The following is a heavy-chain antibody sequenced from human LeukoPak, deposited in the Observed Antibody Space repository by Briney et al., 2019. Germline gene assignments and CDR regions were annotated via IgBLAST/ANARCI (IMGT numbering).Heavy chain of an antibody. D-gene: IGHD6-13*01. CDR3: AREAYSSSWYYYYYGMDV. CDR2: INPNSGGT. V-gene: IGHV1-2*02. J-gene: IGHJ6*02. CDR1: GYTFTGYY. Sequence: ASVKVSCKASGYTFTGYYMHWVRQAPGKGLAWMGWINPNSGGTNYAQKFQGRVTMTRDTSISTAYMELSRLRSDDTAVYYCAREAYSSSWYYYYYGMDVWGQGTTVTVSS.